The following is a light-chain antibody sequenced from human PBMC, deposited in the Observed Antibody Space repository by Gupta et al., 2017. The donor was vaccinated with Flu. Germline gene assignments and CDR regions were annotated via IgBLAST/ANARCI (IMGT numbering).Light chain of an antibody. Sequence: SPSTLSASVGDRVTSTGRASQRISTCLAWFQQKPGKAPKVLIYKASSLQSGVPSRFSGSGSGTEFTLTISSLQPDDFATYYCQQDNTYWTFGQGTKVEIK. CDR1: QRISTC. V-gene: IGKV1-5*03. CDR3: QQDNTYWT. J-gene: IGKJ1*01. CDR2: KAS.